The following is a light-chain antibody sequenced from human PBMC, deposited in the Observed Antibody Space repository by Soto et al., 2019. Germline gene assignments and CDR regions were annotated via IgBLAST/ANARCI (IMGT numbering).Light chain of an antibody. Sequence: QSVLTQPPSVSGAPGQRVTISCTGSSSNIGAGYDVHWYQQLPGTAPKLLIYDNNNRPSGVPDRFSGSKSGTSASLAITGLQAEDEADYYCQTWGVFGGGTKLTVL. CDR2: DNN. V-gene: IGLV1-40*01. J-gene: IGLJ3*02. CDR3: QTWGV. CDR1: SSNIGAGYD.